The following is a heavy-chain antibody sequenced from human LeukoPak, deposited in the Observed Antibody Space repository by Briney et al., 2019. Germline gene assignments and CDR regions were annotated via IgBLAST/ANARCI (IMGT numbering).Heavy chain of an antibody. Sequence: GGSLRLSCAASGFTFSDYYMSWIRQAPGKGLEWVSYISSSGSTIYYADSVKGRFTISRDNAKNSPYLQMNSLRAEDTAVYYCARDLSSPGFNYYDSSGYYYDYWGQGTLVTVSS. CDR2: ISSSGSTI. J-gene: IGHJ4*02. V-gene: IGHV3-11*04. CDR3: ARDLSSPGFNYYDSSGYYYDY. D-gene: IGHD3-22*01. CDR1: GFTFSDYY.